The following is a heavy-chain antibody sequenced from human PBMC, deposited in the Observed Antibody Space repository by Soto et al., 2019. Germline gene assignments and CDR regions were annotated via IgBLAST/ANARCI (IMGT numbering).Heavy chain of an antibody. D-gene: IGHD2-15*01. CDR1: GGPISSYY. V-gene: IGHV4-59*01. Sequence: PSETLSLTCTVSGGPISSYYWSWIRQPPGKGLEWIGYIYYSGSTNYNPSLKSRVTISVDTSKNQFSLKLSSVTAADTAVYYCARDPSGGTLWFDPWGQGTLVTVSS. J-gene: IGHJ5*02. CDR2: IYYSGST. CDR3: ARDPSGGTLWFDP.